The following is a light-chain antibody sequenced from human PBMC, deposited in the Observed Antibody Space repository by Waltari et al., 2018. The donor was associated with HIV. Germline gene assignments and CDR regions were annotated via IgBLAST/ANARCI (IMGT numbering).Light chain of an antibody. Sequence: DIVMTQSPDSLAASLGERATINCKSSQSVLYSSNNKNYLAWYQQKPGQPPKLLIYWASTRESGVPDRFSGSGSGTDFTLTISSLQAEDLAVYYCQQYYSTPRTFGQGTKLEIK. CDR3: QQYYSTPRT. CDR1: QSVLYSSNNKNY. J-gene: IGKJ2*01. V-gene: IGKV4-1*01. CDR2: WAS.